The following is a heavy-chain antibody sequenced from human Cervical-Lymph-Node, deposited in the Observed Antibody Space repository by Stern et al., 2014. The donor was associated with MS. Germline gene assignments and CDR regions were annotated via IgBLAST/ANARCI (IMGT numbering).Heavy chain of an antibody. J-gene: IGHJ6*02. CDR1: GGTFSSYA. CDR3: ARDMTVGARHHYYYGMDV. D-gene: IGHD1-26*01. Sequence: VQLLESGAEVKKPGSSVKVSCKASGGTFSSYAISWVRQAPGQGLEWMGGIIPIFGTANYAQKFQGRVTIAADESTSTAYMELSSLRSEDTAVYYCARDMTVGARHHYYYGMDVWGQGTTVTVSS. V-gene: IGHV1-69*01. CDR2: IIPIFGTA.